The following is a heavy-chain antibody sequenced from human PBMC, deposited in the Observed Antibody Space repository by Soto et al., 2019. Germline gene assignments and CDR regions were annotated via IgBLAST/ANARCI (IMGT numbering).Heavy chain of an antibody. D-gene: IGHD6-19*01. CDR1: GYPFTSYG. V-gene: IGHV1-18*01. J-gene: IGHJ4*02. Sequence: QVQLVQSGAEVKKPGASVKVSCKTSGYPFTSYGINWVRQAPGQGPEWMGWISAYNGKTSYTQKFQGRVTMTTDTSTSTAYMELRSLRSDDTAVYYCARDRLIAVTGLLHYWGQVTLVTVSS. CDR2: ISAYNGKT. CDR3: ARDRLIAVTGLLHY.